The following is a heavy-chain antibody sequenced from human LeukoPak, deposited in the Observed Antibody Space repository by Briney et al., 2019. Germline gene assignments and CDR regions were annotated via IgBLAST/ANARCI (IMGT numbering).Heavy chain of an antibody. Sequence: GGSLRLSCAASGFTFSTYAMTWVRQAPGKGLEWVSGINSNGDEIYYADSVKGRFTISRDNAKNSLFLQMNSLRAEDTAVYFCARDKALNCWGQGTPVTVSS. CDR2: INSNGDEI. CDR1: GFTFSTYA. V-gene: IGHV3-21*06. J-gene: IGHJ4*02. CDR3: ARDKALNC.